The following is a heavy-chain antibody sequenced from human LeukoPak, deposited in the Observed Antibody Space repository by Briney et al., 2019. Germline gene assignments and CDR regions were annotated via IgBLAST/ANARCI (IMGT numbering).Heavy chain of an antibody. J-gene: IGHJ6*02. Sequence: PSETLSLTCAVYGGSFSGYYWSWIRQPPGKGLEWIGEINHSGSTNYNPSLKSRVTISVDTSKNQFSLKLSSVTAADTAVYYCARDLGNYPLNYHYYYGMDVWGQGTTVTVSS. D-gene: IGHD4-11*01. CDR2: INHSGST. V-gene: IGHV4-34*01. CDR3: ARDLGNYPLNYHYYYGMDV. CDR1: GGSFSGYY.